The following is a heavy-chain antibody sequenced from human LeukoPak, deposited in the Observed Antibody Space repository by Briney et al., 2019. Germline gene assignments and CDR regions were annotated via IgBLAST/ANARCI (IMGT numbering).Heavy chain of an antibody. CDR3: ARWISGAPRA. CDR2: AKNRAQRFTT. J-gene: IGHJ5*02. CDR1: GFTFSDHD. D-gene: IGHD6-19*01. V-gene: IGHV3-72*01. Sequence: PGGSLRLSCSTSGFTFSDHDIDWVRQAPGKGLEWIRRAKNRAQRFTTEYAASVRGRFTIVREDSKSTLSLQMNRLQSEATAVYYCARWISGAPRAWGQGTLVTVSS.